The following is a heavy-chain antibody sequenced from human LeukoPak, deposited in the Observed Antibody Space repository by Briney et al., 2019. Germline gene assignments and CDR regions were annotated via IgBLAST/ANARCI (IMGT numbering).Heavy chain of an antibody. D-gene: IGHD6-13*01. Sequence: KPSETLSLTCTVSGGSISSSSYYWGWIRQPPGKGLEWIGSIYYSGSTYYNPSLKSRVTISVDTSKNQFSLKLSSVTAADTAVYYCARDLNVAAAGPLETDYWGQGTLVAVSS. V-gene: IGHV4-39*02. CDR1: GGSISSSSYY. CDR2: IYYSGST. J-gene: IGHJ4*02. CDR3: ARDLNVAAAGPLETDY.